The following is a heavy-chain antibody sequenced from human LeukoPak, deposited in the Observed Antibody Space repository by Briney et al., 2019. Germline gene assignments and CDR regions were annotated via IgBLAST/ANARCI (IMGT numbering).Heavy chain of an antibody. CDR2: LYYTGIT. D-gene: IGHD1-26*01. Sequence: SETLSLTCTVSGGSINTHYWSWIRQPPGKGLEWIGDLYYTGITSYNPFLKSRVTMSLDTSENQFSLKVRSVTAADTAVYYCARILVGAFDYWGQGTLATVSS. CDR3: ARILVGAFDY. J-gene: IGHJ4*02. CDR1: GGSINTHY. V-gene: IGHV4-59*08.